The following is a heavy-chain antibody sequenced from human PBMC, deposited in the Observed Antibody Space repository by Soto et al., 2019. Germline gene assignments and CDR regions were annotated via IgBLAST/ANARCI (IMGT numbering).Heavy chain of an antibody. CDR1: GFSLSNARMG. CDR3: ARMTSDSGWYSGGAFDI. CDR2: IFSNDEK. D-gene: IGHD6-19*01. V-gene: IGHV2-26*01. J-gene: IGHJ3*02. Sequence: QVTLKESGPVLVNPTETLTLTCTVSGFSLSNARMGVSWIRQPPGKALEWLAHIFSNDEKSYSTSLKSRLTISKDTSKSQVVLTMTNMDPVDTATYYCARMTSDSGWYSGGAFDIWGQGTMVTVSS.